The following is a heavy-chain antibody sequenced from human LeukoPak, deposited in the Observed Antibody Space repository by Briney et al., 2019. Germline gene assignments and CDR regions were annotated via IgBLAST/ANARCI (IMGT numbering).Heavy chain of an antibody. CDR2: IVVGSGNT. CDR1: GFTFTSSA. V-gene: IGHV1-58*01. D-gene: IGHD6-13*01. J-gene: IGHJ4*02. Sequence: GTSVKVSCKAPGFTFTSSAVQWVRQARGQRLEWIGWIVVGSGNTNYAQKFQERVTITRDMSTSTAYMELSSLRSEDTAVYYCAADRGSSSWYLGYWGQGTLVTVSS. CDR3: AADRGSSSWYLGY.